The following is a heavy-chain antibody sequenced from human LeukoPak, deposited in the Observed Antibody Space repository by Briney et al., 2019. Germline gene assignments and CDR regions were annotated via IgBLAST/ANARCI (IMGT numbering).Heavy chain of an antibody. D-gene: IGHD5-18*01. Sequence: GGTLRLSCAASGFTFSSYGMSWVRQAPGKGLEWISAISGSGGSTYYADSVKGRFTISRDNSKNTLYLQMNSLRAEDTAVYYCAKAGRGYSYGYCDYWGQGTLVTVSS. CDR2: ISGSGGST. CDR3: AKAGRGYSYGYCDY. V-gene: IGHV3-23*01. CDR1: GFTFSSYG. J-gene: IGHJ4*02.